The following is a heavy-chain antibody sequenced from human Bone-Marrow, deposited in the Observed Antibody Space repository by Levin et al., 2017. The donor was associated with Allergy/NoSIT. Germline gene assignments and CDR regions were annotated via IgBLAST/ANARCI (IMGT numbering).Heavy chain of an antibody. Sequence: LTGGSLRLSCEVFDFTFKNYGMHWVRQAPGKGLEWVAAISYDGKTTNSADSVRGRFTISRDISRGTLYLEMNSLTLDDTATYYCAKDLSKWAKPLAGPTGEPFDVWGQGTLVSVSS. CDR2: ISYDGKTT. V-gene: IGHV3-30*18. D-gene: IGHD3-16*01. CDR3: AKDLSKWAKPLAGPTGEPFDV. CDR1: DFTFKNYG. J-gene: IGHJ4*02.